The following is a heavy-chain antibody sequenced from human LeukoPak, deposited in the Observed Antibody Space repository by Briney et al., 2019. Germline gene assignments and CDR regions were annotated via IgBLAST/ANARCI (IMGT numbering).Heavy chain of an antibody. CDR3: AKDTAHRYYGMDV. Sequence: SGRSLRHSCAASGFTFSSYGMHWVRQAPGKGLEWVAVISYDGSNKYYADSVKGRFTISRDNSKNTLYLQMNSLRAEDTAVYYCAKDTAHRYYGMDVWGKGTTVTVSS. CDR2: ISYDGSNK. V-gene: IGHV3-30*18. D-gene: IGHD5-18*01. J-gene: IGHJ6*04. CDR1: GFTFSSYG.